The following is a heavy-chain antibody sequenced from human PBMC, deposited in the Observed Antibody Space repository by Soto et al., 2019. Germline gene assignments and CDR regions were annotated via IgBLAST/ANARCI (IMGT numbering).Heavy chain of an antibody. Sequence: GGSLRLSCAASGFTFSTYTMNWVRQAPGKGLEWISSISSGSSYIYYAGSVKGRFTISRDNAKNSLFLQMNSLRADDTAVYYCALHILSGGAYPDSWGQGTKVTVSS. CDR3: ALHILSGGAYPDS. CDR1: GFTFSTYT. J-gene: IGHJ5*01. CDR2: ISSGSSYI. V-gene: IGHV3-21*01. D-gene: IGHD3-10*01.